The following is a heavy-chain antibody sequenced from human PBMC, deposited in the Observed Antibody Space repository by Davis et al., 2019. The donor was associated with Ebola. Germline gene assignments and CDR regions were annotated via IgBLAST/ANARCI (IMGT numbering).Heavy chain of an antibody. Sequence: ASVKVSCKASGYTFTDYNIHWMRQAPGQGLEWLGRVILKSGATNYAQKFQGRVTMTRDTSTGTVYMELRSLRSEDTAVYYCARGDNYRHEYWGQGTLVTVSS. J-gene: IGHJ4*02. CDR2: VILKSGAT. CDR1: GYTFTDYN. CDR3: ARGDNYRHEY. D-gene: IGHD3-16*02. V-gene: IGHV1-2*06.